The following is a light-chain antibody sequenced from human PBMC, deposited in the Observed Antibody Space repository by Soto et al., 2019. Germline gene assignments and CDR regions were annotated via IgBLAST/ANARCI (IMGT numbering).Light chain of an antibody. V-gene: IGLV1-44*01. J-gene: IGLJ1*01. CDR1: SSNIGSNT. CDR3: VAWDDSLNGYV. CDR2: SNN. Sequence: QSVLTQPPSASGTPGQRVTISCSGSSSNIGSNTVNWYQQLPGTGPKLLIYSNNQRPSGVPDRLSGSKSGTSASLAISGLQSEDEADYYCVAWDDSLNGYVFGTGTKLTVL.